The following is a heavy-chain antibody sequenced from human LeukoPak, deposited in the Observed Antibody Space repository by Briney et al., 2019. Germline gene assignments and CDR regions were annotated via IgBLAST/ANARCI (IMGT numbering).Heavy chain of an antibody. J-gene: IGHJ4*03. D-gene: IGHD5-24*01. Sequence: KPSETLSLTCAVYGGSFSRYYWSWIRQSPGKGLKWIAEIDHRGDTNYNPSVKSRVTISVDTSKNQFSLKVRSLSAADTAVYYCARGATISETGYFHFWGQGTLVTVSS. V-gene: IGHV4-34*01. CDR1: GGSFSRYY. CDR3: ARGATISETGYFHF. CDR2: IDHRGDT.